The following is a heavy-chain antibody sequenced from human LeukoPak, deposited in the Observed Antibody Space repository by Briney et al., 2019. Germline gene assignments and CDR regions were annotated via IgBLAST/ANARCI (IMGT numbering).Heavy chain of an antibody. V-gene: IGHV5-51*01. CDR3: ARRRDTAMVTYANWFDP. CDR1: GSTFISYW. D-gene: IGHD5-18*01. J-gene: IGHJ5*02. CDR2: IYPGDSDA. Sequence: GGSLQISCKGSGSTFISYWIGGVRQLPGKGREGMGIIYPGDSDARYSPSFQAQVTISADTSISTAYLQWSSLKASDTAMYYCARRRDTAMVTYANWFDPWGQGTLVTVSS.